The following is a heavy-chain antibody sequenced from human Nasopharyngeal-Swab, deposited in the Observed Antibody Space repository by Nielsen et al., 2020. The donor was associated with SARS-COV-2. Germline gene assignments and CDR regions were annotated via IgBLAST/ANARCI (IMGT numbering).Heavy chain of an antibody. CDR3: ARVDTAMVSYYYYGMDV. J-gene: IGHJ6*02. CDR2: INPSGGST. V-gene: IGHV1-46*01. D-gene: IGHD5-18*01. Sequence: WARQAPGQGHEWMGIINPSGGSTSYAQKFQGRVTMTRDTSTSTVYMELSSLRSEDTAVYYCARVDTAMVSYYYYGMDVWGQGTTVTVSS.